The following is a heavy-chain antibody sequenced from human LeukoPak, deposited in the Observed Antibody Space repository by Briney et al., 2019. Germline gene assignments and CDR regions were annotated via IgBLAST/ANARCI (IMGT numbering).Heavy chain of an antibody. J-gene: IGHJ6*02. Sequence: SLTLSLTCTVSGGSISSGGHYWSWIRQHPGKGLEWIGYINYSGSTYYNPSLKSRVTISVDTSQNQFSLKLSSVTAADTAVYYCARDEAIFGAGYYYGMDVWGQGTTGTVSS. D-gene: IGHD3-3*01. V-gene: IGHV4-31*03. CDR2: INYSGST. CDR1: GGSISSGGHY. CDR3: ARDEAIFGAGYYYGMDV.